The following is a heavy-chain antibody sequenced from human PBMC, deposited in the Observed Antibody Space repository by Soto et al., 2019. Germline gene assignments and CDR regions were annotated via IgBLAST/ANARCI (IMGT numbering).Heavy chain of an antibody. CDR2: IYYSGST. CDR3: ARRPYYYNSSGYRLYYFDY. Sequence: PSETLSLTCSVSGGSIFSSNYFWDWIRQPPGKGLEWIGSIYYSGSTYYNPSLNSRVTISVDTSKNQFSLKLSSVTAADTALYYFARRPYYYNSSGYRLYYFDYWGPGTLVTAPQ. V-gene: IGHV4-39*01. CDR1: GGSIFSSNYF. D-gene: IGHD3-22*01. J-gene: IGHJ4*02.